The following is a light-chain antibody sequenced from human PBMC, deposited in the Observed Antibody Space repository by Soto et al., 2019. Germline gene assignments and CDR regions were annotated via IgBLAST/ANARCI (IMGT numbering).Light chain of an antibody. V-gene: IGLV1-40*01. Sequence: QLVLTQPPSVSGAPGQRVTISCTGSSSNIGAGYDVHWYQQLPGTAPKLLIYGNSNRPSGVPDRFSGSKSGTSASLAITGLQAEDVADYYCQSYDSSLSGSVFGGGTKVTVL. CDR1: SSNIGAGYD. CDR3: QSYDSSLSGSV. J-gene: IGLJ2*01. CDR2: GNS.